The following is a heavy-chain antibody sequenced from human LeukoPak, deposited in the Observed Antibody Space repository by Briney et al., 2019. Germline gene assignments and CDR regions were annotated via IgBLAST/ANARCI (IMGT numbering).Heavy chain of an antibody. Sequence: GGSLRLSCAPSGLTVRGKYMTWVRQAPGKGLEWVSYMSSSSRYIYYADSVKGRFTISRDNARNSLYLQMNSLRAEDTAVYYCARGGSGTGGPIDYWGQGTLVTVSS. CDR3: ARGGSGTGGPIDY. J-gene: IGHJ4*02. CDR2: MSSSSRYI. D-gene: IGHD2-8*02. CDR1: GLTVRGKY. V-gene: IGHV3-21*01.